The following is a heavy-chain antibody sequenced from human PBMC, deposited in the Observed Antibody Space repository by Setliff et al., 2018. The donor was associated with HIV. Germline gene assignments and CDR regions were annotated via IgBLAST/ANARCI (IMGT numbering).Heavy chain of an antibody. V-gene: IGHV4-61*09. D-gene: IGHD6-19*01. CDR1: GDSISSGDYC. Sequence: PSETLSLTCTVSGDSISSGDYCWNWIRQPAGKGLEWLGHIYSSGSTNYNPSLKSRVTISVDTSKNQFSLKLTSVTAADTAVYYCEVAGQWGQGTLVTVSS. J-gene: IGHJ4*02. CDR2: IYSSGST. CDR3: EVAGQ.